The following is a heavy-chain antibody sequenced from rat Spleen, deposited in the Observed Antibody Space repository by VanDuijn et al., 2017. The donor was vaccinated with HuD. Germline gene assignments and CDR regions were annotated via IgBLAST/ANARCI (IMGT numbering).Heavy chain of an antibody. V-gene: IGHV10-5*01. J-gene: IGHJ3*01. CDR2: IRTNPHNYAT. D-gene: IGHD4-3*01. CDR1: GFTFNNTA. CDR3: TADSGPNWFAY. Sequence: VQLKESGPGLVQPSQTLSLTCAVSGFTFNNTAMYWVRQAPEKGLECIARIRTNPHNYATYYADSVKGRFTISRDDSKSMVYLQMNDLKTEDTGMYFCTADSGPNWFAYWGQGTLVTVSS.